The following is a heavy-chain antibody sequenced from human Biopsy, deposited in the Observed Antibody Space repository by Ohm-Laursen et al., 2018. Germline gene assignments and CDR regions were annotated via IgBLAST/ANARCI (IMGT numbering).Heavy chain of an antibody. CDR3: ARDTRWSPYSMDV. J-gene: IGHJ6*02. Sequence: SLRLSCAASGFTFSSYSMNWVRQAPGKGLEWVSSISTSSTYIYYADSVKGRVTISRDNAKNSLYLQMHSLRAEDTAVYYCARDTRWSPYSMDVWGQGTTVTVSS. D-gene: IGHD4-23*01. CDR1: GFTFSSYS. V-gene: IGHV3-21*04. CDR2: ISTSSTYI.